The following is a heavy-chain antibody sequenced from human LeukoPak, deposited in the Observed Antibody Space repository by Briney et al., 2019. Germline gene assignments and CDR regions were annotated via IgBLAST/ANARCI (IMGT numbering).Heavy chain of an antibody. J-gene: IGHJ4*02. V-gene: IGHV1-46*01. CDR1: GYTFISYY. Sequence: ASVKVSCKASGYTFISYYMHWVRQAPGQGLEWMGIINLSGGSTRYAQRLQDRVTMTRDTSTSTVYMELSSLRSEDTAVYYCASRILDYCSGGSCYSGFDYWGQGTLVTVSS. CDR3: ASRILDYCSGGSCYSGFDY. CDR2: INLSGGST. D-gene: IGHD2-15*01.